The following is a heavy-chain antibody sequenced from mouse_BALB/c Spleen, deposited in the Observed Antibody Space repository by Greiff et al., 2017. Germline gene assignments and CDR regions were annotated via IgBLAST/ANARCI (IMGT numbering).Heavy chain of an antibody. CDR2: ISYSGST. D-gene: IGHD4-1*01. V-gene: IGHV3-2*02. CDR1: GYSITSDYA. Sequence: EVQLQESGPGLVKPSKSLSLTCTVTGYSITSDYAWNWIRQFPGNQLEWMGYISYSGSTSYNPSLKSRISITRDTSKNQFFLQLNSVTTEDTATYYCAKLGPYWYFDVWGAGTTVTVSS. CDR3: AKLGPYWYFDV. J-gene: IGHJ1*01.